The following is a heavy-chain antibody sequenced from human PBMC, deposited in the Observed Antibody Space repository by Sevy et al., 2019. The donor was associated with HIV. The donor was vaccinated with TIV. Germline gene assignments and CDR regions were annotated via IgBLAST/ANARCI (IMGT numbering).Heavy chain of an antibody. V-gene: IGHV3-7*01. D-gene: IGHD3-16*01. CDR3: ASDGGVTTLGGGFKGVDGAFDI. CDR1: GFTFSSYW. CDR2: IKQDGSEK. Sequence: GGSLRLSCAASGFTFSSYWMSWVRQAPGKGLEWVANIKQDGSEKYYVDSVKGRFTISRDNAKNSLYLQMNSLRAEDTGVYYCASDGGVTTLGGGFKGVDGAFDIWGQGTMVTVSS. J-gene: IGHJ3*02.